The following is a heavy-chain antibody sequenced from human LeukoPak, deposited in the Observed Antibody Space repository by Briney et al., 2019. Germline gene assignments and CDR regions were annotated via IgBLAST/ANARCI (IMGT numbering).Heavy chain of an antibody. J-gene: IGHJ6*03. V-gene: IGHV1-2*02. CDR1: GYTFTNYY. Sequence: ASVKVSCRSSGYTFTNYYIHWVRQAPGQGLEWMGWINPNNGGTNYAQMFQGRFTMTRDTSTSTAYMEFSWLTSDDTAVYFCARGTPALDSSGYYLADHYYTMDVWGKGTTVTVSS. CDR2: INPNNGGT. CDR3: ARGTPALDSSGYYLADHYYTMDV. D-gene: IGHD3-22*01.